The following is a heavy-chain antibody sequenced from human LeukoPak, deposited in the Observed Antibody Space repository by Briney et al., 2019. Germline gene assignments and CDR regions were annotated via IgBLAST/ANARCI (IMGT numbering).Heavy chain of an antibody. CDR1: GFTFSSYA. J-gene: IGHJ4*02. CDR2: INTGSSTI. Sequence: GGSLRLSCAASGFTFSSYAMHWVRQAPGKGLEWVSYINTGSSTIYYADSVKGRFTISRDNAKNSLYLQMNSLRAEDTAVYYCAREKRAYYYDSSGYPGEWYFDYWGQGTLVTVSS. CDR3: AREKRAYYYDSSGYPGEWYFDY. D-gene: IGHD3-22*01. V-gene: IGHV3-48*01.